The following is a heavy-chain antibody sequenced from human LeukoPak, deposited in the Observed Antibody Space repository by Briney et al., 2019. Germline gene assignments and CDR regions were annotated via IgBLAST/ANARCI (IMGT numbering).Heavy chain of an antibody. CDR1: GGSFSGYY. J-gene: IGHJ3*02. Sequence: SETLSLTCAVYGGSFSGYYWSWIRQPPGKGLEWIGEINHSGSTNYNPSLKSRVTISVDTSKNQFSLKLSSVTPEDTAVYYCAREGFGDYGDYGDAFDIWGQGTMVTVSS. CDR2: INHSGST. V-gene: IGHV4-34*01. CDR3: AREGFGDYGDYGDAFDI. D-gene: IGHD4-17*01.